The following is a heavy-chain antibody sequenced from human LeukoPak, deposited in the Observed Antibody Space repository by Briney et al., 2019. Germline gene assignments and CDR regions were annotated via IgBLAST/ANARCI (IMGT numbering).Heavy chain of an antibody. V-gene: IGHV1-2*02. CDR1: GYTFTGYY. D-gene: IGHD6-13*01. CDR2: INPNSGGT. J-gene: IGHJ4*02. Sequence: ASVKVSCKASGYTFTGYYMHWVRQAPGQGLEWMGWINPNSGGTNYAQKFQGRVTMTRDTSISTAYMELSRLRSDDTAVYYCARSKEDSSSWYVEGSLDYWGQGTLVTVSS. CDR3: ARSKEDSSSWYVEGSLDY.